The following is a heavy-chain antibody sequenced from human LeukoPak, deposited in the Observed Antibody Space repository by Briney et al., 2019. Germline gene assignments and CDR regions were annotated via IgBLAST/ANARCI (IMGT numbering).Heavy chain of an antibody. Sequence: SETLSLTCAVSGYSISSGYYWGWIRQPPGKGLEWIGSDYHSGSTYYNPSLKSRVTMSVDTSKNQFSLKLSSVTAADTAVYYCARHQWELGAFDIWGQGTMVTVFS. CDR1: GYSISSGYY. CDR3: ARHQWELGAFDI. J-gene: IGHJ3*02. V-gene: IGHV4-38-2*01. CDR2: DYHSGST. D-gene: IGHD1-26*01.